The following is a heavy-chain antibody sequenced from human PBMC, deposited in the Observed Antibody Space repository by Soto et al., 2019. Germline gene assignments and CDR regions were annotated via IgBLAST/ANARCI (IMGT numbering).Heavy chain of an antibody. J-gene: IGHJ5*02. CDR3: ARDTYYDFWSGYLSPRVGNWFDP. CDR2: IYHSGST. D-gene: IGHD3-3*01. V-gene: IGHV4-4*02. Sequence: QVQLQESGPGLVKPSGTLSLTCAVSGGSISSSNWWSWVRQPPGKGLEWIGEIYHSGSTNYNPSLKSRVTISVDKSKNQVSLKLSSVTAADTAVYYCARDTYYDFWSGYLSPRVGNWFDPWGQGTLVTVSS. CDR1: GGSISSSNW.